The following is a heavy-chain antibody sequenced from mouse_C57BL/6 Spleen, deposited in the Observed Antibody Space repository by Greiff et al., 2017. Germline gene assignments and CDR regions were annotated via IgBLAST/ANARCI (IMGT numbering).Heavy chain of an antibody. D-gene: IGHD1-1*01. CDR1: GYSITSGYY. J-gene: IGHJ3*01. CDR2: ISYDGSN. V-gene: IGHV3-6*01. Sequence: ESGPGLVKPSQSLSLTCSVTGYSITSGYYWNWIRQFPGNKLEWMGYISYDGSNNYNPSLKNRISITRDTSKNQFFLKLNSVTTEDTATYYCSHGSSWFAYWGQGTLVTVSA. CDR3: SHGSSWFAY.